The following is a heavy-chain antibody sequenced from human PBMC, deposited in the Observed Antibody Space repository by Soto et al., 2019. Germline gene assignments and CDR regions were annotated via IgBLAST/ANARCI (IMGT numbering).Heavy chain of an antibody. CDR2: MSDSGGST. Sequence: GGSLRLSCAASGFIFSSYAMTWVRQAPGKGLEWVAVMSDSGGSTYYADSVRGRFTISRDNSKNTLHLQMNSLRAEDTALYYIAKKIGGRCYPGGNYGGQGPLVTAS. CDR3: AKKIGGRCYPGGNY. V-gene: IGHV3-23*01. D-gene: IGHD2-15*01. J-gene: IGHJ4*02. CDR1: GFIFSSYA.